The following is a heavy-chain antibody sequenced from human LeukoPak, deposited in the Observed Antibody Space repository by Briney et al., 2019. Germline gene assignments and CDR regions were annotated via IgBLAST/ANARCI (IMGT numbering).Heavy chain of an antibody. V-gene: IGHV1-18*01. D-gene: IGHD2-15*01. Sequence: SVQVSCQASGYTFTSYGISWVRQAPGQGLEWMGWISTYNGHTNYARKVQGRVTMTTDTSTSTAHMELRSLRSDDTAVYYCAREGGRYCSGGSCYSSNGWYGGLNYWGQGTLVTVSS. J-gene: IGHJ4*02. CDR2: ISTYNGHT. CDR3: AREGGRYCSGGSCYSSNGWYGGLNY. CDR1: GYTFTSYG.